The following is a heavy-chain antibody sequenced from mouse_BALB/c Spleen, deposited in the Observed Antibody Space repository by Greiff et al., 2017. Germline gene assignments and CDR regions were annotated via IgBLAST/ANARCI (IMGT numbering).Heavy chain of an antibody. D-gene: IGHD1-1*01. CDR3: ARNSSPFDY. CDR2: IAPGSGST. J-gene: IGHJ2*01. CDR1: GYTFTSYW. V-gene: IGHV1S41*01. Sequence: DLVKPGASVKLSCKASGYTFTSYWINWIKQRPGQGLEWIGRIAPGSGSTYYNEMFKGKATLTVDTSSSTAYIQLSSLSSEDSAVYFCARNSSPFDYWGQGTTLTVSS.